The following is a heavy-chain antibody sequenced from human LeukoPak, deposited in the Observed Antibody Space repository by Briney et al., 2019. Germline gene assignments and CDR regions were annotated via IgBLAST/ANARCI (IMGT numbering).Heavy chain of an antibody. CDR1: GGSTSSYY. Sequence: SETLSLTCTVSGGSTSSYYWSWIRQPPGKGLEWIGRIYSTGSTNYNPSLKSRVTMSVDTSKNHFSLKLNSVTAADTAVYYCARHLGAQSLVAFDIWGQGTMVTVSS. CDR3: ARHLGAQSLVAFDI. CDR2: IYSTGST. V-gene: IGHV4-4*07. J-gene: IGHJ3*02.